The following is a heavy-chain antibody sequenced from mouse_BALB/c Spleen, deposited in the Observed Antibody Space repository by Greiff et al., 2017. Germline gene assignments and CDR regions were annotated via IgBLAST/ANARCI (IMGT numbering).Heavy chain of an antibody. J-gene: IGHJ3*01. CDR3: ARQESSGAWFAY. D-gene: IGHD3-1*01. CDR2: ISDGGSYT. Sequence: EVKLVESGGGLVKPGGSLKLSCAASGFTFSDYYMYWVRQTPEKRLEWVATISDGGSYTYYPDSVKGRFTISRDNAKNNLYLQMSSLKSEDTAMYYCARQESSGAWFAYWGQGTLVTVSA. V-gene: IGHV5-4*02. CDR1: GFTFSDYY.